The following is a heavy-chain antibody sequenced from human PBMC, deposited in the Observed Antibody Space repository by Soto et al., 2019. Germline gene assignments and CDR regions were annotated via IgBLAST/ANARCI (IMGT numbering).Heavy chain of an antibody. J-gene: IGHJ4*02. CDR3: ANPVGSGWYHFHY. Sequence: QVQLVESGGGVVQPGRSLRLSCAASGFTFSSYGMHWVRQAPGKGLEWVAVISYDGSNKYYADSVKSRFTISRDNSKNTLYLQMNSLRAEDRTAYRCANPVGSGWYHFHYWGQGTLVTVSS. CDR1: GFTFSSYG. CDR2: ISYDGSNK. V-gene: IGHV3-30*18. D-gene: IGHD6-19*01.